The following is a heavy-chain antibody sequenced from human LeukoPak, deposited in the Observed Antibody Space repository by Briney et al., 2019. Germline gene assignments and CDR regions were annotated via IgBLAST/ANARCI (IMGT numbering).Heavy chain of an antibody. Sequence: GESLKISCETSGYSFTRYWIGWVRQMPVEGLEWMGVVYPGDSETRYSPSFQGQVSISADKSINTVYLQWNSLKASDTAMYFCARGPPRVGAIVEGDYWGQGTLVTVSS. CDR2: VYPGDSET. CDR3: ARGPPRVGAIVEGDY. J-gene: IGHJ4*02. V-gene: IGHV5-51*01. D-gene: IGHD1-26*01. CDR1: GYSFTRYW.